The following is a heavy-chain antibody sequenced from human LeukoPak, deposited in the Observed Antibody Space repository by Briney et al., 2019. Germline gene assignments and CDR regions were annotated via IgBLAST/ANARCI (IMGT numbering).Heavy chain of an antibody. D-gene: IGHD6-6*01. J-gene: IGHJ4*01. Sequence: PSETLSLTCGVYGGSFSGYYWNWIRQPPGQGLEWIGEINHGGNTNYNPSLKSRLTLSIDTSKNHFSLKLTSVTAADTAVYYCARDRSSYAKGHYDYWGQGTLVTVSS. CDR2: INHGGNT. CDR1: GGSFSGYY. V-gene: IGHV4-34*01. CDR3: ARDRSSYAKGHYDY.